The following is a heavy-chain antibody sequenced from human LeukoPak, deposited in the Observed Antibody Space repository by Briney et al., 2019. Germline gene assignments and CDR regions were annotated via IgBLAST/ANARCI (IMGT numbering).Heavy chain of an antibody. CDR1: GGSFSGYY. CDR3: ARGSSFDY. J-gene: IGHJ4*02. Sequence: SETLSLTCAVYGGSFSGYYWSWIRQPPGKGLEWIGEINHSGSTNYNPSLKSRVTISVDTTKNQFSLKLSSVTAADTAVYYCARGSSFDYWGQGTLVTVSS. V-gene: IGHV4-34*01. CDR2: INHSGST.